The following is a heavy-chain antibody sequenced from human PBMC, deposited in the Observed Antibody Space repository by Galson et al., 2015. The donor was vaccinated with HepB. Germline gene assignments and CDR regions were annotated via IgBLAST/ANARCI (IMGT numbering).Heavy chain of an antibody. J-gene: IGHJ4*02. Sequence: SVKVSCKASGYIFTDYSIHWVRQAPGQGLEWMGWIHCANGEIKFSRKLQGRVSITRDTSATTAYLELSRLASEDTAFYFCARAQGYRAFDFWGQGTPVTVSS. D-gene: IGHD2-2*01. V-gene: IGHV1-3*01. CDR3: ARAQGYRAFDF. CDR2: IHCANGEI. CDR1: GYIFTDYS.